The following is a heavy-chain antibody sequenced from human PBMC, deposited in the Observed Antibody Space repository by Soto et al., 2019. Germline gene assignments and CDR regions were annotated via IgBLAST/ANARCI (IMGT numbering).Heavy chain of an antibody. CDR1: GFTVSSNY. D-gene: IGHD6-13*01. Sequence: GGSLRLSCAASGFTVSSNYMSWVRQAPGKGLEWVSVIYSGGSTYYADSVKGRFTISRDNSKNTLYLQMNSLRAEDTAVYYCARHSGRYSSSWYGVVEYFQHWGQGTLVTVSS. CDR2: IYSGGST. CDR3: ARHSGRYSSSWYGVVEYFQH. V-gene: IGHV3-53*01. J-gene: IGHJ1*01.